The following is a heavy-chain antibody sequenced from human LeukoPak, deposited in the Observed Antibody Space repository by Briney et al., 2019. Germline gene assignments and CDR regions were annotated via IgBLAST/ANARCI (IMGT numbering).Heavy chain of an antibody. J-gene: IGHJ4*02. Sequence: GGSLRLSCAASGFTFGSHAMNWVRQAPGKGLEWVSSISASSTTSNYADSVKGRFAISRENSKNTVYLQINNLRTEDTAIYYCAKTRTTVISPMDSWGQGTLVSVSS. V-gene: IGHV3-23*01. CDR2: ISASSTTS. CDR3: AKTRTTVISPMDS. CDR1: GFTFGSHA. D-gene: IGHD4-17*01.